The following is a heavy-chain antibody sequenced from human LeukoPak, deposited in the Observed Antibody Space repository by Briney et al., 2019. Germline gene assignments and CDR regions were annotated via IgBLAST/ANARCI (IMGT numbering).Heavy chain of an antibody. V-gene: IGHV4-59*08. CDR2: IYYSGST. CDR1: GGSISSYY. D-gene: IGHD3-22*01. J-gene: IGHJ6*03. CDR3: ARQSYYDSSGYYDSLYYYYMDV. Sequence: SETLSLTCTVSGGSISSYYWSWIRQPPGKGLEWIGYIYYSGSTNYNPSLKSRVTISVDTSKNQFSLKLSSVTAADTAMYYCARQSYYDSSGYYDSLYYYYMDVWGKGTTVTVSS.